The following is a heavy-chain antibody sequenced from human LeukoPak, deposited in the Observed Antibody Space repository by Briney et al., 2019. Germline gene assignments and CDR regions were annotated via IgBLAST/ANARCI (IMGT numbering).Heavy chain of an antibody. V-gene: IGHV3-30*02. J-gene: IGHJ4*02. Sequence: GGSLRLSCTTSGFTFSSFGMHWVRQTPGKGLEWLTFIHNYETTEYYADSAKGRFTISRDNSKNTVYLQMNSLRIEDTAVYYCAKDDPTGRYLWGQGTLVTVSS. D-gene: IGHD1-26*01. CDR2: IHNYETTE. CDR1: GFTFSSFG. CDR3: AKDDPTGRYL.